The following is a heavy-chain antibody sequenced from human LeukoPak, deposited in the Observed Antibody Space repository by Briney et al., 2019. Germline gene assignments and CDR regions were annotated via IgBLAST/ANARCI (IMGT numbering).Heavy chain of an antibody. CDR3: ARAIDSHFDY. Sequence: DSVKVSCKPSGYTFTGYNLCWVRQAPGRGLEWMGWISSYDGHTNYAQKFRGRLSMTTETSTSTVYMELRSLRSDDTAVYYCARAIDSHFDYWGQGTLVTVSS. J-gene: IGHJ4*02. CDR2: ISSYDGHT. CDR1: GYTFTGYN. D-gene: IGHD2-15*01. V-gene: IGHV1-18*01.